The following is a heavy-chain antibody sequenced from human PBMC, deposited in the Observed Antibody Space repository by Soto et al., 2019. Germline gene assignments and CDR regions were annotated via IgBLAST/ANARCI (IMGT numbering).Heavy chain of an antibody. V-gene: IGHV3-30-3*01. CDR1: GFTFSSYA. CDR3: ARDHATWAVRGVTKPRSIDY. Sequence: PGGSLRLSCAASGFTFSSYAMHWVRQAPGKGLEWVAVISYDGSNKYYADSMKGRFTISRDNSKNTLYLQMNSLRAEDTAVYYCARDHATWAVRGVTKPRSIDYWGQGTLVTVSS. D-gene: IGHD3-10*01. CDR2: ISYDGSNK. J-gene: IGHJ4*02.